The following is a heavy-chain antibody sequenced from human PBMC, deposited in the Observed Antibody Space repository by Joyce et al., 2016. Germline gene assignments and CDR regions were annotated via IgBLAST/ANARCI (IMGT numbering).Heavy chain of an antibody. Sequence: QVQLVQSGAEVKKPGASVTVSCKASGYTFTSYGFNWVRQAPGQWLEWMGWISAYNGQTNYEQKFQGRVTMTTDTSTSTAYMDLRSLRSDDTAVYYCARDPDPYTYYYDTSGYYSFDSWGQGTLVTVSS. CDR1: GYTFTSYG. D-gene: IGHD3-22*01. CDR3: ARDPDPYTYYYDTSGYYSFDS. J-gene: IGHJ4*02. V-gene: IGHV1-18*01. CDR2: ISAYNGQT.